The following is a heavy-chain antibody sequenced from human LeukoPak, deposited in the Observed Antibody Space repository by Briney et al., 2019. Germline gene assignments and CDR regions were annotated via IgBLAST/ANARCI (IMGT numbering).Heavy chain of an antibody. J-gene: IGHJ6*03. CDR3: ARVGTAVTPKGDYYYMGV. CDR1: GDTFSSYA. D-gene: IGHD4-11*01. CDR2: IIPIFGTA. V-gene: IGHV1-69*01. Sequence: SVRVSCKASGDTFSSYAISWVRQAPGHGLEWMGGIIPIFGTANYAQKFQGRVTITADESTSTAYMELSSLRSEDTAVYYCARVGTAVTPKGDYYYMGVWGKGTTVTVSS.